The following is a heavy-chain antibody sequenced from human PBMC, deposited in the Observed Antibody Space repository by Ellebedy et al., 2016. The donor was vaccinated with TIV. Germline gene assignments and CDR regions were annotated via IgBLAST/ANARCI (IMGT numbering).Heavy chain of an antibody. Sequence: SETLSLTCVISGDSVSTDIGWNWIRQSPSRVLEWLGRTYYRSKWNNDYAVSLKSRITINPDTSKNLFSLQLNSVTPEDTAVYYCARGWFGSGMGVWGQGTTVTVSS. CDR2: TYYRSKWNN. CDR1: GDSVSTDIG. V-gene: IGHV6-1*01. D-gene: IGHD3-10*01. J-gene: IGHJ6*02. CDR3: ARGWFGSGMGV.